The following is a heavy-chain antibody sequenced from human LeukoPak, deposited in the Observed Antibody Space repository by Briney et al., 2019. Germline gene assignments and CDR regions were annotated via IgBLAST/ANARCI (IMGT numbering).Heavy chain of an antibody. D-gene: IGHD5-18*01. CDR1: GFTFDDYA. J-gene: IGHJ3*02. CDR2: ISWNSGSI. CDR3: AKASGYSYGTPDAFDI. V-gene: IGHV3-9*01. Sequence: GGSLRLSCAASGFTFDDYAMHWVRQAPGKGLEWVSGISWNSGSIGYADSVKGRFTISRDNAKNSLYLQMNSLRAEDTALYYCAKASGYSYGTPDAFDIWGQGTMVTVSS.